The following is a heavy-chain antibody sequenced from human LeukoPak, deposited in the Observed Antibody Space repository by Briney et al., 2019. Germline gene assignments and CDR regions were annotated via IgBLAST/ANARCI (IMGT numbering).Heavy chain of an antibody. D-gene: IGHD2-2*01. CDR3: ARERGERVVPAAFFDP. V-gene: IGHV3-21*01. Sequence: GGSLRLSCAAYGFTFSSYSMNWVRQAPGKGLEWVSSISSSSSYIYYADSVKGRFTISRDNAKNSLYLQMNSLRAEDTAVYYCARERGERVVPAAFFDPWGQGTLVTVSS. J-gene: IGHJ5*02. CDR2: ISSSSSYI. CDR1: GFTFSSYS.